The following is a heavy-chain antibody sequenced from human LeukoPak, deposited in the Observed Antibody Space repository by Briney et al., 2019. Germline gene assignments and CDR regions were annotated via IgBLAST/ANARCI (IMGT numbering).Heavy chain of an antibody. J-gene: IGHJ4*02. Sequence: ASVKVSCKASGYTFTAYFMHWVRQAPGQGPEWMGRVNPNMGVTNSIQKFQGRVTMTRDTSISTAYMELGGLRSDDTAVYYCARQWLPNGYFDYWGQGTLVTVSS. D-gene: IGHD6-19*01. CDR2: VNPNMGVT. CDR1: GYTFTAYF. CDR3: ARQWLPNGYFDY. V-gene: IGHV1-2*06.